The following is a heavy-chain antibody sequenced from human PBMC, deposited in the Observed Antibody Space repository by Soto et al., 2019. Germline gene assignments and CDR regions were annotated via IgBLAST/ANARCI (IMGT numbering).Heavy chain of an antibody. CDR3: ARDITMVRGVYFYGMDV. CDR1: GDTFTSYY. D-gene: IGHD3-10*01. Sequence: ASVKVSCEACGDTFTSYYMHWVRQAPGQGLEWMGIINPSGGSTSYAQKFQGRVTMTRDTSTSTVYMELSSLRSEDTAVYYCARDITMVRGVYFYGMDVWGQGTTVTVSS. J-gene: IGHJ6*02. CDR2: INPSGGST. V-gene: IGHV1-46*01.